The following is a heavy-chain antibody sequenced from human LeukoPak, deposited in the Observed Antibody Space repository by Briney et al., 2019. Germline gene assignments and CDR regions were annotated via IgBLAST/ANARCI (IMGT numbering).Heavy chain of an antibody. Sequence: SVKVSCKASGGTFSSYAISWVRQAPGQGLEWMGGIIPIFGIANYAQKFQGRVTITTDESTSTAYMELSSLRSEDTAVYYCATHRKMYSSSHPWWRFDPWGQGTLVTVSS. D-gene: IGHD6-13*01. J-gene: IGHJ5*02. V-gene: IGHV1-69*05. CDR1: GGTFSSYA. CDR3: ATHRKMYSSSHPWWRFDP. CDR2: IIPIFGIA.